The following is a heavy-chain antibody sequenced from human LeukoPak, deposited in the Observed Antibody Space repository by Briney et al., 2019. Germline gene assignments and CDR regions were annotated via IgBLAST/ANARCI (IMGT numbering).Heavy chain of an antibody. J-gene: IGHJ6*04. V-gene: IGHV1-69*13. D-gene: IGHD3-10*01. Sequence: SVKVSCKASGGTFSSYAISWVRQAPGQGLEWMGGIIPIFGTANYAQKFQGRITITADESTSTAYMELSSLRSEDTAVYYCARVTMVRGAKGYYYGMDVWGKGTTVTVSS. CDR2: IIPIFGTA. CDR3: ARVTMVRGAKGYYYGMDV. CDR1: GGTFSSYA.